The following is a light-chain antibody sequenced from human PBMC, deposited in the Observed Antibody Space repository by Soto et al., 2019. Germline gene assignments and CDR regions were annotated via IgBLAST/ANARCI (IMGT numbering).Light chain of an antibody. CDR1: QSVNIW. Sequence: DVQMTQSPSTLSASVGDRVTITCRASQSVNIWLAWYQQKPGKAPKLLIYKASSLQSGVPSRFSGGGSGTEFTLTISSLQPDDFATYYCQQYNSYLWTFGQGTTVEI. V-gene: IGKV1-5*03. CDR2: KAS. J-gene: IGKJ1*01. CDR3: QQYNSYLWT.